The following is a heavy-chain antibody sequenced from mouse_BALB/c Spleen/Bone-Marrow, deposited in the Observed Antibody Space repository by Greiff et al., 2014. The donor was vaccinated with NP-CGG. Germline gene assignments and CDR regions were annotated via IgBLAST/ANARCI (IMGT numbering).Heavy chain of an antibody. J-gene: IGHJ2*01. V-gene: IGHV1S81*02. Sequence: VQLQQSGAELVKPVTSVKLSCKASGYTFTTYYMYWVKQRPGQGLEWIGEINPNNGGTNFKEKFKSKATLTVDKSSSTAYMQLNSLTSEDSAVYYCTRGRTWDFDYWGQGTTLTVSS. CDR1: GYTFTTYY. CDR2: INPNNGGT. CDR3: TRGRTWDFDY. D-gene: IGHD4-1*01.